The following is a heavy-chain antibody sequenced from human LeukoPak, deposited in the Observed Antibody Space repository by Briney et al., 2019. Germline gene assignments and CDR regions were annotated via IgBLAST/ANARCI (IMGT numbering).Heavy chain of an antibody. D-gene: IGHD3-3*01. Sequence: GGSLRLSCAACGFTFSSYNMNWVRQAPGKGLEWVSSISSSSNYIYYADSVEGRFTIPRDNAKNSLYLQMNSLRAEDTAVYYCARALYHDFWSGYYGYDYWGQGALVTVSS. CDR3: ARALYHDFWSGYYGYDY. J-gene: IGHJ4*02. V-gene: IGHV3-21*03. CDR1: GFTFSSYN. CDR2: ISSSSNYI.